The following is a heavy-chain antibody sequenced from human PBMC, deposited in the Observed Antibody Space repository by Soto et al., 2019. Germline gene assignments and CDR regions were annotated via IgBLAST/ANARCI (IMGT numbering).Heavy chain of an antibody. CDR2: IIPIFGTA. V-gene: IGHV1-69*13. CDR3: ALYYYYYYGMDV. J-gene: IGHJ6*02. CDR1: GGTFSSYA. Sequence: ASVKVSCQASGGTFSSYAISWVRQAPGQGLEWMGGIIPIFGTANYAQKFQGRVTITADESTSTAYMELSSLRSEDTAVYYCALYYYYYYGMDVWGQGTTVTVSS.